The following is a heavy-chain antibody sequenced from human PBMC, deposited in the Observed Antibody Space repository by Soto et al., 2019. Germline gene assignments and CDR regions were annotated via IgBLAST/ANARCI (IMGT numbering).Heavy chain of an antibody. CDR3: ARADYNDRSHRFDP. Sequence: ASPMVSWQDPGWSLPQLEIYWLRRAAGQGIEWMGWMNPNSGNAVYAQKFQCRVTMTRNTSITTAYIEVTSLKSEDTVFDLGARADYNDRSHRFDPWGQGASVTVST. V-gene: IGHV1-8*02. J-gene: IGHJ5*02. CDR2: MNPNSGNA. CDR1: GWSLPQLE. D-gene: IGHD4-4*01.